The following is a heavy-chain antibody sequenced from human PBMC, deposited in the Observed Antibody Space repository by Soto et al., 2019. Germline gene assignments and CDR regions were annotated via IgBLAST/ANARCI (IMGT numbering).Heavy chain of an antibody. J-gene: IGHJ5*02. CDR3: SHRRNCCSGGTCQVWFDP. V-gene: IGHV2-5*01. Sequence: SSPTLVNPTPTLTLTSTFSGFSLTQVGVAVDWIRQPQGKALEWLALVYGNDEKFYSPSLKSRLTISKDTYKNQVVLTMTNMYPVDTATYYCSHRRNCCSGGTCQVWFDPWGQGTLVTVSS. CDR1: GFSLTQVGVA. D-gene: IGHD2-15*01. CDR2: VYGNDEK.